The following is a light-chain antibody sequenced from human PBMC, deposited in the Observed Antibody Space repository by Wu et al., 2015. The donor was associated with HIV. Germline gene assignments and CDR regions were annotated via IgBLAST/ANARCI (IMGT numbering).Light chain of an antibody. CDR2: SAS. CDR3: QQYNNWPPYT. J-gene: IGKJ2*01. CDR1: QTIIRN. V-gene: IGKV3-15*01. Sequence: EVVMTQSPATLSVSPGERATLSCRASQTIIRNLAWYQQKPGQAPRLLIYSASVRAAGIPDRFSGSGSGTEFTLTISSMQSEDSAVYYCQQYNNWPPYTFGQGTKVE.